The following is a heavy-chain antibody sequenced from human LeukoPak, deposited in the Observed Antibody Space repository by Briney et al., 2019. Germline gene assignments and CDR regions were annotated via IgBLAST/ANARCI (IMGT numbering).Heavy chain of an antibody. CDR1: GFTFSSHW. Sequence: GGSLRLSRAASGFTFSSHWMNWVRQAPGKGLEWVANIKQDGSEKYYVDSVKGRFTISRDNAKNSLYLQMNSLRAEDTAVYYCARDHTVGQWPTHFDSWGQGTLVTVSS. J-gene: IGHJ4*02. V-gene: IGHV3-7*01. D-gene: IGHD6-19*01. CDR3: ARDHTVGQWPTHFDS. CDR2: IKQDGSEK.